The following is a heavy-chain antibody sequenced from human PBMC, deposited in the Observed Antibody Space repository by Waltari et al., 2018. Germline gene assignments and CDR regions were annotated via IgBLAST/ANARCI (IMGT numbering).Heavy chain of an antibody. V-gene: IGHV3-30*01. J-gene: IGHJ6*02. CDR3: ARDVATYYYYGMDV. CDR2: ISYDGSNK. Sequence: QVQLVESGGGVVQPGRSLRLSCAASGFTFSSYAMHWVRQAPGKGLEWVAVISYDGSNKYYADSVKGRFTISRDNSKNTLYLQMNSLRAEDTAVYYCARDVATYYYYGMDVWGQGTTVTVSS. CDR1: GFTFSSYA.